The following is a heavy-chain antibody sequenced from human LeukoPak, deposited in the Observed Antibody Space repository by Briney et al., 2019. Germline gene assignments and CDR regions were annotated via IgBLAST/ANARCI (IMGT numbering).Heavy chain of an antibody. J-gene: IGHJ3*02. CDR3: ARPSVGEGDLSFHDAFNI. Sequence: SETLSLTCTVSGGSISTFYWSWIRQRPGKGLDWIGYIYYSGTTNYNPSLKSRVTISVDMSKSQFSLTLSSVTAADTSVYYCARPSVGEGDLSFHDAFNIWGQGTMVTVSS. CDR1: GGSISTFY. V-gene: IGHV4-59*08. D-gene: IGHD3-16*02. CDR2: IYYSGTT.